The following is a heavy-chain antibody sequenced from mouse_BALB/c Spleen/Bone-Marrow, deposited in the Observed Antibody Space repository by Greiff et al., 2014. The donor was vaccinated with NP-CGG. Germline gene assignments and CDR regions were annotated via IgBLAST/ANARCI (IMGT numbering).Heavy chain of an antibody. CDR1: GYTFTSYW. J-gene: IGHJ3*01. V-gene: IGHV1S81*02. CDR3: ARSGYDGFAY. Sequence: QVQLQQSGAELVKPGASVKLSCKASGYTFTSYWMHWVKQRPGQGLEWIGEINPSNGRTNYNEKFKSKATLTVYKSSSTAYMHRSSLTSEDSAVYYCARSGYDGFAYWGQGTLVTVSA. D-gene: IGHD2-2*01. CDR2: INPSNGRT.